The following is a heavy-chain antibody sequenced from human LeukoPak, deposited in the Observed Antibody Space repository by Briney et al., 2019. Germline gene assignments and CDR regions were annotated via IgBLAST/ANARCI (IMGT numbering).Heavy chain of an antibody. CDR3: ARGDCSFTSCFFDP. CDR1: GFTFSNYG. D-gene: IGHD2-2*01. CDR2: IRYDGSNT. Sequence: SGGSLRLSCAASGFTFSNYGMHWVRQAPGKGLEWVTFIRYDGSNTYYADSVKGRFTISRDNSNNTVSLQMNSLRTQDTAVYFCARGDCSFTSCFFDPWGQGTLVTVSS. V-gene: IGHV3-30*02. J-gene: IGHJ5*02.